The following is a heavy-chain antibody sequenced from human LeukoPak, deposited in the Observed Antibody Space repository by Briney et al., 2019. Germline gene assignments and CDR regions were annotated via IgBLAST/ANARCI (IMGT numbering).Heavy chain of an antibody. V-gene: IGHV3-66*02. CDR2: IYSGGST. D-gene: IGHD6-13*01. CDR1: GFTVSSNY. Sequence: PGGSLRLSCAASGFTVSSNYMSWVRQAPGKGLEWVSVIYSGGSTYYADSVKGRFTISRDNSKNTLYLQMNSLRAEDTAVYYCARGPGIAAAEFALYFDYWGQGTLVTVSS. CDR3: ARGPGIAAAEFALYFDY. J-gene: IGHJ4*02.